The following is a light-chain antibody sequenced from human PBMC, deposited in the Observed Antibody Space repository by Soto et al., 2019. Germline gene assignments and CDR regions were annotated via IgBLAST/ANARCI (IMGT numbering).Light chain of an antibody. V-gene: IGKV1-39*01. CDR2: AAS. CDR3: QQSYTTPYT. Sequence: DIQMPQSPSSLSASVGDRVTITCRASQSISNFLNWYQQKPGKAPELLIYAASSLHSGVPSRFSGSGSGTNFTLTISSLQPEDFATYSCQQSYTTPYTFGQGTKLEIK. J-gene: IGKJ2*01. CDR1: QSISNF.